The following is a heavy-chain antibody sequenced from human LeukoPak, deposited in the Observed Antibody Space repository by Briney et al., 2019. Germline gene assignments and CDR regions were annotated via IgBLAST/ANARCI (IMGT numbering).Heavy chain of an antibody. V-gene: IGHV3-66*01. CDR2: LFTDYSA. J-gene: IGHJ4*02. CDR1: GITVSSNF. Sequence: QSGGSLRLSCAASGITVSSNFMYWVRQAPGKGLQCVSVLFTDYSAYYADSVKGRLTISRDNSKNTLYLQMDSLRVEDTAVYYCVLDYSGSGSYYRDYWGQGTLVTVSS. D-gene: IGHD3-10*01. CDR3: VLDYSGSGSYYRDY.